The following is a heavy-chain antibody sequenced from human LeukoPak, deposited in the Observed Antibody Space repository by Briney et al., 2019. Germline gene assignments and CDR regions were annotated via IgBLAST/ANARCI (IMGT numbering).Heavy chain of an antibody. J-gene: IGHJ4*02. Sequence: SETLSLTFTVSGGSISSYYWSWIRQPPGKGLEWIGYIDYSGSTNYNPSLKSRVTISVDTSKNQFSLKLSSVTAADTAVYYCARDLWGGNYFDYWGQGTPVTVSS. CDR1: GGSISSYY. CDR3: ARDLWGGNYFDY. CDR2: IDYSGST. V-gene: IGHV4-59*01. D-gene: IGHD3-16*01.